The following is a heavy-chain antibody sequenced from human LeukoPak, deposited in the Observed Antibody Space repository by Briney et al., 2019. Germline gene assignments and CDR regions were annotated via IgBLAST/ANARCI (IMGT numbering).Heavy chain of an antibody. V-gene: IGHV4-30-4*01. D-gene: IGHD4-17*01. J-gene: IGHJ5*02. CDR2: IYYSGST. CDR3: ARGGGDYDHWFDP. CDR1: VGSISSGDYY. Sequence: SETLSLTCTVSVGSISSGDYYWSWIRQPPGKGLEWIGYIYYSGSTYYNPSLKSRVTISVDTSKNQFSLKLSSVTAADTAVYYCARGGGDYDHWFDPWGQGTLVTVSS.